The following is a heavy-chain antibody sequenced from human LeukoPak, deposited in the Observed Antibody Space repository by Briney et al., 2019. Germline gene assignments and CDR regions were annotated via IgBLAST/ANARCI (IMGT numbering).Heavy chain of an antibody. CDR3: ARQNLRDSDAFDI. CDR1: GDTFTSYG. V-gene: IGHV1-18*01. CDR2: ISAYTDNT. J-gene: IGHJ3*02. D-gene: IGHD2/OR15-2a*01. Sequence: GASVKVSSKPSGDTFTSYGINRVRQAPGQGLEGRGWISAYTDNTNYAQKLQDRITMTTDTSTSTAYMELRSLRSDDTAVYYCARQNLRDSDAFDIWGQGTMVTVSS.